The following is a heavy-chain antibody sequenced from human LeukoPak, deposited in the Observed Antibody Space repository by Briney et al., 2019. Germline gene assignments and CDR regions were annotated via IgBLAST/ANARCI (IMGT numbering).Heavy chain of an antibody. CDR3: ARELRTRGVGANLGY. CDR2: ISAYNGNT. D-gene: IGHD1-26*01. V-gene: IGHV1-18*01. CDR1: GYTFTSYG. Sequence: ASVKVSCKASGYTFTSYGISWVRQAPGQGLEWMGWISAYNGNTNYAQKLQGRVTMTTDTSTSTAYMELRSLRSDDTAVYYCARELRTRGVGANLGYWGQGTLVTVSS. J-gene: IGHJ4*02.